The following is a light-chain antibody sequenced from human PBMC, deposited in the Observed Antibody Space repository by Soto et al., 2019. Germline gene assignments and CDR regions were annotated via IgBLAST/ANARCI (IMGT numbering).Light chain of an antibody. CDR2: DVS. V-gene: IGKV1-5*01. CDR1: QSIAAS. J-gene: IGKJ1*01. Sequence: GDTVTITFRASQSIAASLAWYQHKPGEAPKLLIYDVSSLETGVPSRLSGSGSGTEFSLTIRGMQPDDFATYYCQQYDYSRTFGQGTKVDIK. CDR3: QQYDYSRT.